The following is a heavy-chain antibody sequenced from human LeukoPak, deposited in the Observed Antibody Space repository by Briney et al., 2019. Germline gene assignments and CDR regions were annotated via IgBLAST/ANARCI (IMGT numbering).Heavy chain of an antibody. J-gene: IGHJ4*02. Sequence: ASVKVSCKASGYIFTNYAMHWVRQAPGQRLEWMGWINTDNGDTKYSQEFQGRVTITRDTSASTAYMELSSLRSEDMAVYYCAVGDYYYDTRFDYWGQGTLVTVSS. D-gene: IGHD3-22*01. CDR2: INTDNGDT. CDR3: AVGDYYYDTRFDY. CDR1: GYIFTNYA. V-gene: IGHV1-3*03.